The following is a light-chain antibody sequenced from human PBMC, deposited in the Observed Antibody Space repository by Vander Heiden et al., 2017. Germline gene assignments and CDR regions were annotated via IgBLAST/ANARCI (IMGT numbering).Light chain of an antibody. Sequence: DIHMPQSPPTQSASIGDRVTITCRASQSMRGSLAWYQQKPGKVPKVRISEVSSLETGVPSRFSGSGCGTDFSLTISSLQPDEFETYYCQQYYRGATFGPGIKVDVK. CDR3: QQYYRGAT. J-gene: IGKJ3*01. CDR1: QSMRGS. V-gene: IGKV1-5*03. CDR2: EVS.